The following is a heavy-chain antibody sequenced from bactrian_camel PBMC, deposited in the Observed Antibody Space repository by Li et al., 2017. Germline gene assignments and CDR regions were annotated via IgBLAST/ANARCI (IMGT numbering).Heavy chain of an antibody. Sequence: VVNGTTTSLNCMGWFRQSTGKDYEGVASLDPFHGATNYADSVKGRFFISQNNAKTVLYLQMNSLKPEDTAMYYCAAGRRLSGNHCSTDRWTYAYWGQGTQVTVS. V-gene: IGHV3S29*01. D-gene: IGHD5*01. CDR3: AAGRRLSGNHCSTDRWTYAY. J-gene: IGHJ4*01. CDR1: GTTTSLNC. CDR2: LDPFHGAT.